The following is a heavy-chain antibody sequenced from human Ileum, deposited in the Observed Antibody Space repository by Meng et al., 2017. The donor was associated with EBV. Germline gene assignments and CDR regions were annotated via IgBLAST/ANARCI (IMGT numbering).Heavy chain of an antibody. CDR1: GGDISRSDW. V-gene: IGHV4-4*02. CDR3: ASSDYYRSDY. D-gene: IGHD3-22*01. CDR2: TSHSGST. Sequence: QVELEGAGPGLGTPSETLSLTCAVYGGDISRSDWWSGVRQAAGKGLEWIGETSHSGSTNYSPYLKSRVTISLDKSKNQLSLKLNSVTAADTAVYYCASSDYYRSDYWGQGTLVTVSS. J-gene: IGHJ4*02.